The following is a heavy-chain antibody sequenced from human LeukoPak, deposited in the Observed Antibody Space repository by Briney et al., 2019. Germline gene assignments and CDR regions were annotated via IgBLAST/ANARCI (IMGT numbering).Heavy chain of an antibody. CDR1: GVSISSSNSY. D-gene: IGHD3-10*01. CDR2: IYYSGST. Sequence: SETLSLTCTVSGVSISSSNSYWGWIRQPPGKGLEWIGSIYYSGSTYYNPSLKSRVTISVDTSKNQFSLKLNSVTAADTAVYYCARQNSPTLLWFGESANWFDPWGQGTLVTVSS. J-gene: IGHJ5*02. CDR3: ARQNSPTLLWFGESANWFDP. V-gene: IGHV4-39*01.